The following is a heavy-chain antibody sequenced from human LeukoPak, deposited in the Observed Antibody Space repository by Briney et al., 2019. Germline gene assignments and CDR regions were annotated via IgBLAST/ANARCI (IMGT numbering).Heavy chain of an antibody. Sequence: GGSLRLSCAASGFTFSSYWMHWVRQTPGKGLVWVSRIKTDGSTTSYADSVKGRFTISRDNAKNTLYLQMNSLRAEDTAVYYCARGYCTSCPFDYWGQGTLVTVSS. D-gene: IGHD2-2*01. V-gene: IGHV3-74*01. CDR1: GFTFSSYW. J-gene: IGHJ4*02. CDR2: IKTDGSTT. CDR3: ARGYCTSCPFDY.